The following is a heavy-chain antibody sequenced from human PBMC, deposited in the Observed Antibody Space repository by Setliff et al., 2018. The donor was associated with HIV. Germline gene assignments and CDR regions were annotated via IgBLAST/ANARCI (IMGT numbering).Heavy chain of an antibody. CDR2: IYYSGST. CDR3: ASLRSYYFDY. Sequence: SETLSLTCTVSGGSISSYYWSWIRQPPGKGLEWIGYIYYSGSTNYNPSLKSRVTISVDTSKNQFSLKLSSVTAADTAVYYCASLRSYYFDYWGKGTTVTVSS. V-gene: IGHV4-59*01. CDR1: GGSISSYY. J-gene: IGHJ4*03. D-gene: IGHD3-16*02.